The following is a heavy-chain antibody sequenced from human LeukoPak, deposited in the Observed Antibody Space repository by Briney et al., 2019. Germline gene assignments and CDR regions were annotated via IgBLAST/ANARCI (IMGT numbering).Heavy chain of an antibody. V-gene: IGHV3-23*01. Sequence: GGSLRLSCAASGFTFSSHAMRWVRQAPGKGLEWVSRISSGGGATDYTDSVKGRFTISRDNSKNTLYLQMNSLRAEDTAVYYCAKDRSGSGYFDYWGQGALVTVSA. J-gene: IGHJ4*02. D-gene: IGHD3-10*01. CDR2: ISSGGGAT. CDR1: GFTFSSHA. CDR3: AKDRSGSGYFDY.